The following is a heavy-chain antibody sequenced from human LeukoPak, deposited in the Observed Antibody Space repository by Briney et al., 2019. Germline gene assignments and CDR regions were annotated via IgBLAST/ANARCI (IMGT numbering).Heavy chain of an antibody. Sequence: PSETLSLTCTVSGGSMTDYYWSWIRQPPGRELEWIGYIYYSGTTYYNPSLKSRVTMSVDTSKKQLSLKLSSVTAADTAVYFSARNYDRMDYWGQGTLVTVSS. CDR2: IYYSGTT. V-gene: IGHV4-59*01. D-gene: IGHD3-16*01. CDR3: ARNYDRMDY. CDR1: GGSMTDYY. J-gene: IGHJ4*02.